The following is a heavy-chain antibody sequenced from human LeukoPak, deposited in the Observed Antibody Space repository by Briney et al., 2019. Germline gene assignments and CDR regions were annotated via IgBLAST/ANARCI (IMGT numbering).Heavy chain of an antibody. CDR2: IKADGSGT. J-gene: IGHJ6*02. CDR3: ATWAFYHNLDV. D-gene: IGHD2/OR15-2a*01. V-gene: IGHV3-43*02. CDR1: GFTIGPYA. Sequence: GGSLRLSCAASGFTIGPYAMYWVRQGPGRGLEWVSVIKADGSGTFADSVRGRFTTSRDNSKNSLYLQMNSVTSEDTALYYCATWAFYHNLDVWGQGTTVIVSS.